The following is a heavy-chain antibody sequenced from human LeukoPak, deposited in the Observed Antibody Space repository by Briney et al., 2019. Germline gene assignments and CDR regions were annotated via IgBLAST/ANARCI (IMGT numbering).Heavy chain of an antibody. CDR3: ARDDTPTVVAATLNYYYYGMDV. J-gene: IGHJ6*02. Sequence: GASVKVSCKASGYTFDSYGISWVRQAPGQGLEWMGWISCYTGNTNHAQKFQDRVTMTMDTSTTTVYMELRSLRSDDTAVYYCARDDTPTVVAATLNYYYYGMDVWGQGTTVTVSS. CDR1: GYTFDSYG. V-gene: IGHV1-18*01. D-gene: IGHD2-15*01. CDR2: ISCYTGNT.